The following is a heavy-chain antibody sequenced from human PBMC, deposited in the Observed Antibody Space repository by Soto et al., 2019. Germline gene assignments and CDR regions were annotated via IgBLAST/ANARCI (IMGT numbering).Heavy chain of an antibody. D-gene: IGHD6-19*01. J-gene: IGHJ5*02. CDR1: GFTFSNAW. CDR2: IKSKNEGGTT. Sequence: GGSLRLSCAASGFTFSNAWMSWVRQAPGKGLEWVGRIKSKNEGGTTNYAATVKDRLTISRDDSKNKLYLQMNSLKTEDTAVYYCTTVLAGAGSWGQGTLVTVSS. V-gene: IGHV3-15*01. CDR3: TTVLAGAGS.